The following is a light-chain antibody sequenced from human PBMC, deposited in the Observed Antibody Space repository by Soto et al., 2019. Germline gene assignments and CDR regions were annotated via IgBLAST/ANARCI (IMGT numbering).Light chain of an antibody. J-gene: IGKJ4*01. V-gene: IGKV1-5*01. CDR2: DAS. Sequence: DIRMTHSPSTLSAYVGDIVTITCRASQGISGWLAWYQQKPGKAPKLLIYDASSLESGVPSRFSGSGSGTEFTLTISSLQPEDVAAYYRQKYYSAPLTFGGGTKVDIK. CDR1: QGISGW. CDR3: QKYYSAPLT.